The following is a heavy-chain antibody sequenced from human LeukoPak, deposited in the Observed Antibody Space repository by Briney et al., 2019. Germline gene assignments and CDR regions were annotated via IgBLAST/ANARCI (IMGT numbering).Heavy chain of an antibody. V-gene: IGHV3-7*01. CDR3: AREGRRTGAFDI. J-gene: IGHJ3*02. CDR1: GFTVSSNY. Sequence: GGSLRLSCAASGFTVSSNYMSWVRQAPGKGLEWVATIKQDGSENYYVDSVKGRFSISRDNAKNSLYLQMNSLRAEDTAVYYCAREGRRTGAFDIWGQGTMVTVSS. D-gene: IGHD1-1*01. CDR2: IKQDGSEN.